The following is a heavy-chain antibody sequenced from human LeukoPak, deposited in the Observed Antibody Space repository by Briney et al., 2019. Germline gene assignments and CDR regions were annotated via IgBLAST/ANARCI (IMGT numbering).Heavy chain of an antibody. D-gene: IGHD6-19*01. CDR2: INSDGSST. J-gene: IGHJ4*02. CDR3: AREPRYSSGWFEFDN. V-gene: IGHV3-74*01. Sequence: PGGSLRLSCAASGFPFSTYWMPWVRQAPGKGLVWVSRINSDGSSTTYADSVKGRFTISRDNAKNTLYLQMNSLRAEDTAVYYCAREPRYSSGWFEFDNWGQGTLVTVSS. CDR1: GFPFSTYW.